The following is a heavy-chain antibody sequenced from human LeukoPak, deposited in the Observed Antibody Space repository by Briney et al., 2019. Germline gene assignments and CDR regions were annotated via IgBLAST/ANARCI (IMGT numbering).Heavy chain of an antibody. CDR2: IYYSGST. J-gene: IGHJ4*02. CDR3: ARHPNGSGSYLFDY. D-gene: IGHD3-10*01. CDR1: GGSISSYY. Sequence: SETLSLTCTVSGGSISSYYWSWIRQPPGKGLEWIGYIYYSGSTNYNPSLKSRVTISVDTSKNQFSLKLSSVTAADTAVYYCARHPNGSGSYLFDYWGQGTLVTVSS. V-gene: IGHV4-59*08.